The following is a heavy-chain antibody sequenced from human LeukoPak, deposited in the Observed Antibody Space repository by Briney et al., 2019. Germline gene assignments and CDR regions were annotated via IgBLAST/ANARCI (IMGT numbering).Heavy chain of an antibody. CDR1: GYTFTSYG. Sequence: ASVKVSCKASGYTFTSYGISWVRQAPGQGLEWMGWISAYNGNTNYAQKLQGRVTMTRDTSISTAYMELSRLRSDDTAVYYCARVGCSSTSCLDYWGQGTLVTVSS. V-gene: IGHV1-18*01. D-gene: IGHD2-2*01. J-gene: IGHJ4*02. CDR3: ARVGCSSTSCLDY. CDR2: ISAYNGNT.